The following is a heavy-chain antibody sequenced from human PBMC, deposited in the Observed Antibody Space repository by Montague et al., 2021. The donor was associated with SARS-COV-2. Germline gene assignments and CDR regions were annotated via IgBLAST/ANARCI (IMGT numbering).Heavy chain of an antibody. D-gene: IGHD2-15*01. V-gene: IGHV3-30-3*01. CDR1: GFTFSSYP. CDR2: ISCAGSSK. Sequence: SLRLSCAASGFTFSSYPMRWVRQAPGKGLDWVSVISCAGSSKYYADSVQGRFTISRDNFKNTVYLQMNSLRAVDTAVYYCARVGAILLGYSRLGLDAWGQGTLVTVSS. J-gene: IGHJ5*02. CDR3: ARVGAILLGYSRLGLDA.